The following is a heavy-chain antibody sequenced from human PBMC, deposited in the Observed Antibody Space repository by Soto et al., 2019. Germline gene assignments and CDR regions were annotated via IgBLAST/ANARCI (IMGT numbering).Heavy chain of an antibody. CDR3: ARESSWSGWFVH. CDR2: IYTDGST. V-gene: IGHV3-53*01. CDR1: GFTVSDNY. D-gene: IGHD3-3*01. J-gene: IGHJ5*02. Sequence: EVQLVESGGGLTQPGESLRLSCAASGFTVSDNYMSWVRQAPGKGLEWVSTIYTDGSTRYADSVKDRFTIFRDNPTNTLHLKMNSLRAEDMAVYYCARESSWSGWFVHWGQGTLVTVSP.